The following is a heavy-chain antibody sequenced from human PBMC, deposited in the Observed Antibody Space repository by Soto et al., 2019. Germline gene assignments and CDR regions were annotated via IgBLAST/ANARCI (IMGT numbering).Heavy chain of an antibody. CDR3: ARGWGGYFQH. Sequence: QVQLQESGPGLVKPSETLSLTCTVSGGSISSYYWSWIRQPPGKGLEWIGYIYYSGSTNYNPSLKSRVTLSVATSTNQFSLKLTSVTAADTAVYYCARGWGGYFQHWGQGTLVTVSS. CDR1: GGSISSYY. D-gene: IGHD7-27*01. CDR2: IYYSGST. J-gene: IGHJ1*01. V-gene: IGHV4-59*01.